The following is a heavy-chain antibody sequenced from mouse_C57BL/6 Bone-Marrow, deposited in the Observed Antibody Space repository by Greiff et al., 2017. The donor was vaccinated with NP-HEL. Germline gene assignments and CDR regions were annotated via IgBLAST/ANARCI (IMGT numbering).Heavy chain of an antibody. CDR3: ARDQDYYGQRYFDV. V-gene: IGHV5-16*01. J-gene: IGHJ1*03. CDR1: GFTFSDYY. Sequence: EVMLVEPEGGLVQPGSSMKLSCTASGFTFSDYYMAWVRQVPEKGLEWVANINYDGSSTYYLDSLKSRFIISGDNAKNILYLQMSSLKSEDTATYYCARDQDYYGQRYFDVWGTGTTVTVSS. D-gene: IGHD1-1*01. CDR2: INYDGSST.